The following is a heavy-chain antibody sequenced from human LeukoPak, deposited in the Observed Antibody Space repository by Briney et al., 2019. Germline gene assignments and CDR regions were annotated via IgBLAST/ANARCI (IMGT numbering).Heavy chain of an antibody. CDR2: INSRGTYI. CDR1: GLIFGSYT. J-gene: IGHJ6*03. D-gene: IGHD5-12*01. V-gene: IGHV3-21*06. CDR3: VRRLDVAIGYFYMDV. Sequence: GGSLRLSCAASGLIFGSYTMNWVRQAPGKGLEWVSSINSRGTYIYYADSLQGRFTISRDNTKTSLYLEMNSLRAEDTAVYYCVRRLDVAIGYFYMDVWGKGTTVTVAS.